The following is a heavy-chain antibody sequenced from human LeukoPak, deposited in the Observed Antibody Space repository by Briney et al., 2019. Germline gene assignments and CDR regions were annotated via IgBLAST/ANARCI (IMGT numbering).Heavy chain of an antibody. Sequence: ASVKVSCKASGYTFTSYYMHWVRQAPGQGLEWMGIINPSGGSTSYAQKFQGRVTMTRDMSTSTVYMELSSLRSEDTAVYYCARDAYNWNDGTYYFDYWGQGTLVTVSS. CDR3: ARDAYNWNDGTYYFDY. CDR2: INPSGGST. D-gene: IGHD1-20*01. J-gene: IGHJ4*02. V-gene: IGHV1-46*01. CDR1: GYTFTSYY.